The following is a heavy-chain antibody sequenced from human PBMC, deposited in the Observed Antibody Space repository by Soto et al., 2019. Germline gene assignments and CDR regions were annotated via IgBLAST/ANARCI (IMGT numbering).Heavy chain of an antibody. J-gene: IGHJ4*02. Sequence: EVQVVESGGGLVQPGGSLRLSCAASGFTFSSYWMHWVRQAPGKGLVWISRINTDGSSTSYVDSVQGRFTISRDNGKNTLFLQMNSLRGEDTAVYYCARRGSGVTRGLHYWGQGTLVTVSS. CDR1: GFTFSSYW. CDR2: INTDGSST. CDR3: ARRGSGVTRGLHY. D-gene: IGHD2-15*01. V-gene: IGHV3-74*01.